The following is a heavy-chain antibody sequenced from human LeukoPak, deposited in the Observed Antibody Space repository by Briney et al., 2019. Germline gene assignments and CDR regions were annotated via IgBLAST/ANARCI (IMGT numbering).Heavy chain of an antibody. CDR1: GFSFSSYA. CDR2: MSSSDDGR. V-gene: IGHV3-23*01. CDR3: ARELKDAFDI. Sequence: PGGSLRLSCATSGFSFSSYAMSWVRQAPGKGLEWVSAMSSSDDGRYYAASVRGRFTISRDTSRSTLYLRMNSLRAEDTAVYYCARELKDAFDIWGQGTMVTVSS. D-gene: IGHD2-8*01. J-gene: IGHJ3*02.